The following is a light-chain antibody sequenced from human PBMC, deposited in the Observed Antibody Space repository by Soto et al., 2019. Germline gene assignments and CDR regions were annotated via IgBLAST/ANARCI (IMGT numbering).Light chain of an antibody. J-gene: IGKJ5*01. Sequence: DIVMTQSPDSLSVSLGERATINFYSSQSRFSSSINKNYLAWYQQKPGQPPKLLIYWASTRDSGVPDRFSGSGSGTHFTLTISSLQAEDVAVYSCQQYYDNSITFGQGTRLEIK. CDR1: QSRFSSSINKNY. CDR2: WAS. CDR3: QQYYDNSIT. V-gene: IGKV4-1*01.